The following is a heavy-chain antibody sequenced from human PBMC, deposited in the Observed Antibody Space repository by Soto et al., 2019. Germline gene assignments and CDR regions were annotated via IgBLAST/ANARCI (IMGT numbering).Heavy chain of an antibody. CDR3: ARDWSSGGYYYGSGSSALDV. D-gene: IGHD3-10*01. CDR1: GFIFISYW. Sequence: GGSLRLSCAASGFIFISYWMSWVRQAPGKGLEWVANIKQDGSEKYYVDSVKGRFTISRDNAKNSLYLQMNSLRAEDTAVYYCARDWSSGGYYYGSGSSALDVWGKGTTVTVSS. J-gene: IGHJ6*04. V-gene: IGHV3-7*01. CDR2: IKQDGSEK.